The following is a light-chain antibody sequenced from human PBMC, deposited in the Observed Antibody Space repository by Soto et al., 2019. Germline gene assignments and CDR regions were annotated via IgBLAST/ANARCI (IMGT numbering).Light chain of an antibody. Sequence: DIQMTHSPSTLSGSVGDRVTITCRASQAISSWLAWYQQKPGKAPKLLIYKASTLKSGVPSRFSGSGSGTEFTLTISSLQPDDFASYYCQQYDSYSKTFGQGTKVDI. CDR2: KAS. CDR1: QAISSW. V-gene: IGKV1-5*03. CDR3: QQYDSYSKT. J-gene: IGKJ1*01.